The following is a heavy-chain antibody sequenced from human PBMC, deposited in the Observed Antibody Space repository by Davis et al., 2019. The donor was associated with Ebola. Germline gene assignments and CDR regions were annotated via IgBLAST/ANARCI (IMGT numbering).Heavy chain of an antibody. J-gene: IGHJ3*02. V-gene: IGHV3-23*01. CDR2: FGTVGDT. D-gene: IGHD2/OR15-2a*01. Sequence: PGGSLRLSCAASGFTFTSYSMNWVRQAPGKGLEWVSTFGTVGDTYYADSVKGRFAISRDNSRGTLYLQMNSLRVEDSAIYYCVKDSSNIWFDIWGQGTLVTVSS. CDR3: VKDSSNIWFDI. CDR1: GFTFTSYS.